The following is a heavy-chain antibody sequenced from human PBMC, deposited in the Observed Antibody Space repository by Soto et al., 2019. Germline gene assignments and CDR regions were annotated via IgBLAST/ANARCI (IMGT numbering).Heavy chain of an antibody. CDR2: ISSSGSTI. V-gene: IGHV3-48*03. D-gene: IGHD4-17*01. J-gene: IGHJ4*02. CDR3: ARGDHGDYRGFLDY. Sequence: EAQLVESGGGLVQPGGSLRLSCAASGFTFSSYEMNWVRQAPGKGLEWVSYISSSGSTIYYADSVKGRFTISRDNAKNSLYLQMNSLRAEDTAVYYCARGDHGDYRGFLDYWGQGTLVTVSS. CDR1: GFTFSSYE.